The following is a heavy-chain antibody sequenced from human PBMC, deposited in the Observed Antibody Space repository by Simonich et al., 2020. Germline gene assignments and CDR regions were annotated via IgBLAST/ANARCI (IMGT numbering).Heavy chain of an antibody. V-gene: IGHV3-23*01. Sequence: EVQLLESGGGLVQPGGSLRLSCAASGFNFSSYAMSWVRQAPGKGRVWVSAISGSGGSTNYADSVKGRFTISRDNSKNTLYLQMNSLRAEDTAVYYCATYYFDYWGQGTLVTVSS. CDR1: GFNFSSYA. CDR3: ATYYFDY. J-gene: IGHJ4*02. CDR2: ISGSGGST.